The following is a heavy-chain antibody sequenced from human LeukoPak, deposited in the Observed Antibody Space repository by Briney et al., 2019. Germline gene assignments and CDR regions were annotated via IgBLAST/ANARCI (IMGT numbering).Heavy chain of an antibody. CDR1: GYTFTGYY. Sequence: GASVKVSCKASGYTFTGYYMHWVRQAPGQGLEWMGWINPNSGGTNCAQKFQGRVTMTRDTSISTAYMELSRLRSDDTAVYYCAREGGYSGYDFDYWGQGTLVTVSS. D-gene: IGHD5-12*01. CDR3: AREGGYSGYDFDY. CDR2: INPNSGGT. J-gene: IGHJ4*02. V-gene: IGHV1-2*02.